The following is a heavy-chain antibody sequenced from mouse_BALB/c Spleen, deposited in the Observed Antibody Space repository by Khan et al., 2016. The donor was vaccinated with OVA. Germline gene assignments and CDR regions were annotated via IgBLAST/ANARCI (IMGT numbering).Heavy chain of an antibody. CDR1: GYTFTSYW. Sequence: QVQLQQSGAELVKAGASVKMSCKASGYTFTSYWMHWVKQRLGKGLEWFAETNPTNGRTYYNEKFKSKATLTVDKSSSTAYMLLSGPTFEDSAVYYCARIKKIVSTYFAYWGQGTTLTVSS. CDR2: TNPTNGRT. D-gene: IGHD2-5*01. J-gene: IGHJ2*01. V-gene: IGHV1S81*02. CDR3: ARIKKIVSTYFAY.